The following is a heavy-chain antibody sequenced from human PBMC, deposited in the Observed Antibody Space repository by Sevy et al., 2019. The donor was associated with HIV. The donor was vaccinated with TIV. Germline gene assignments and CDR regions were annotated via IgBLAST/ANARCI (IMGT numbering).Heavy chain of an antibody. V-gene: IGHV3-23*01. Sequence: GGSLRLSCAASGFTFSSYAMSWVRQAPGKGLEWVSVISGNGGYTYYADSVKGRFTISRDTSKNTLYLQVNSLRAEDTAVYYCAKGSTSSSEVGYFDYWGQGTLVTVSS. CDR3: AKGSTSSSEVGYFDY. CDR1: GFTFSSYA. CDR2: ISGNGGYT. D-gene: IGHD2-2*01. J-gene: IGHJ4*02.